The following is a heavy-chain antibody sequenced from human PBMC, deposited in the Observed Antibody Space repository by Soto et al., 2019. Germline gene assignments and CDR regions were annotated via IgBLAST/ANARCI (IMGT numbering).Heavy chain of an antibody. CDR1: GFSFSTYW. J-gene: IGHJ4*02. D-gene: IGHD3-16*01. V-gene: IGHV3-7*01. CDR3: SNTCV. CDR2: VNEDGTEK. Sequence: EVQMVESGGGLVQPGGSLRLSCAASGFSFSTYWMYWVRQAPGKGLEWVANVNEDGTEKNYVDSVKGRFTISRDNAKNSLYLQMTCPRADDTPVYYWSNTCVGVQGTLVTVSS.